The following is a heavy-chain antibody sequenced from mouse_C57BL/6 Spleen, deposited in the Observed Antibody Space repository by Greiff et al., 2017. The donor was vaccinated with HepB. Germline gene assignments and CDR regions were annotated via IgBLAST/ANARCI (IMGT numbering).Heavy chain of an antibody. CDR1: GYTFTSYG. Sequence: QVQLKQSGAELARPGASVKLSCKASGYTFTSYGISWVKQRTGQGLEWIGEIYPRSGNTYYNEKFKGKATLTADKSSSTAYMELRSLTSEDSAVYFCARDSKRYFDVWGTGTTVTVSS. D-gene: IGHD2-5*01. CDR2: IYPRSGNT. V-gene: IGHV1-81*01. CDR3: ARDSKRYFDV. J-gene: IGHJ1*03.